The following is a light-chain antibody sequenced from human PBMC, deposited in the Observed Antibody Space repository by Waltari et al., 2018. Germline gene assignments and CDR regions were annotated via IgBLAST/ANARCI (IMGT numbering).Light chain of an antibody. CDR1: VLPRQY. Sequence: SYGLTQPPSVSVSPGQTAKITCPGEVLPRQYAAWYRQRPGQAPIMLIYKDIERPSGIPERFSGSSSGTTVTLTISGVQAEDDGDYFCQSTDTNSGTRVFGSGTKVNVL. CDR3: QSTDTNSGTRV. J-gene: IGLJ1*01. CDR2: KDI. V-gene: IGLV3-25*03.